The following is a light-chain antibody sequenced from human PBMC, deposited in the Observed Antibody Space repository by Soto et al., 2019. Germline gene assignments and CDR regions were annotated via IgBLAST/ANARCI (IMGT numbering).Light chain of an antibody. Sequence: DIQMTQSPSTLSASVGDRVTITCRASQSISSWLAWYQQKPGKAPKLLIYKASSLESGVPSRFSGSGSGTEFPLTISSLQPDDFAPYYCQQYNSYLYTFGQGTKLEIK. J-gene: IGKJ2*01. CDR2: KAS. V-gene: IGKV1-5*03. CDR1: QSISSW. CDR3: QQYNSYLYT.